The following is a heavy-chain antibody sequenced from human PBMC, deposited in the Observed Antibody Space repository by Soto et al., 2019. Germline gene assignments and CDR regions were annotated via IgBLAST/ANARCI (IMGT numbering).Heavy chain of an antibody. CDR3: ARGTWIRSAFDI. CDR2: INHSGST. CDR1: SGSFSGYY. D-gene: IGHD5-12*01. V-gene: IGHV4-34*01. Sequence: QGQLQQWGAGLLKPSETLSLSCAVYSGSFSGYYWSWIRQPPGKGLEWIGEINHSGSTNYNPSLKCRVTLAFEASKNQFSPQLSSVTAADTAVYYCARGTWIRSAFDIWGQGTMVTVSS. J-gene: IGHJ3*02.